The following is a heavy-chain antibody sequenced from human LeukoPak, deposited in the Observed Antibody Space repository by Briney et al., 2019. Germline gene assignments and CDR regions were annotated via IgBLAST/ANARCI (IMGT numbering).Heavy chain of an antibody. D-gene: IGHD3-22*01. J-gene: IGHJ6*03. CDR1: GFTFDDYG. CDR2: INWNGGST. Sequence: GGSLRLSCAASGFTFDDYGMSWVRQAPGKGLEWVSGINWNGGSTGYADSVKGRFTISRDNAKNSLYLRMNSLRAEDTALYYCARAGDSSGYYTPYYYYYMDVWGKGTTVTVSS. V-gene: IGHV3-20*04. CDR3: ARAGDSSGYYTPYYYYYMDV.